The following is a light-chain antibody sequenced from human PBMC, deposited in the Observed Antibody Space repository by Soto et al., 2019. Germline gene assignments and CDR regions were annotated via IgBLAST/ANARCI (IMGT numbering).Light chain of an antibody. V-gene: IGKV3-15*01. CDR2: GAS. CDR3: QQYTNWPANT. Sequence: VVSRAADAQSVSRGESATLSCRASQRVYSNLAWYQQRPGQAPRLLIYGASTRATGVPARFSGRGSGTEFTLTISSLQSADFAVYSCQQYTNWPANTFGQGTRLEIK. CDR1: QRVYSN. J-gene: IGKJ5*01.